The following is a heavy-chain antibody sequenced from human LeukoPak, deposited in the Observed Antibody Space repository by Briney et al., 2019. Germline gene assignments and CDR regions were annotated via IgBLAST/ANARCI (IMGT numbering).Heavy chain of an antibody. J-gene: IGHJ6*02. Sequence: SETLSLTCTVSGGSISSYYWSWIRQPPGKGLEWIGYIYYSGSTNYNPSLKSRVTISVDTSKNQFSLKLGSVTAADTAVYYCARGPYLLYGMDVWGQGTTVTVSS. CDR1: GGSISSYY. V-gene: IGHV4-59*01. CDR2: IYYSGST. CDR3: ARGPYLLYGMDV. D-gene: IGHD2-2*01.